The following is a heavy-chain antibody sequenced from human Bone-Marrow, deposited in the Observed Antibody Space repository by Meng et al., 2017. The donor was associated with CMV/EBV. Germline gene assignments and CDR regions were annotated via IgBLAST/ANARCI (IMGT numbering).Heavy chain of an antibody. CDR1: GDSISSTSNY. D-gene: IGHD5-12*01. Sequence: SETLSLTCTVSGDSISSTSNYWVWIRQPPGKGLEWIACIYYSGSTYYNPSLKSRVTISGDTSKNQFSLKLSSVTAADTAVYYCARAVRFSRTVATIDYWGQGTLVTVSS. CDR2: IYYSGST. CDR3: ARAVRFSRTVATIDY. V-gene: IGHV4-39*07. J-gene: IGHJ4*02.